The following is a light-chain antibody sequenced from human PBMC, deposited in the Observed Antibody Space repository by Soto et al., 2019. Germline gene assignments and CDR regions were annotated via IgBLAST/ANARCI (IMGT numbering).Light chain of an antibody. CDR3: QQYNNWPPSVT. CDR1: QSVSSN. J-gene: IGKJ1*01. Sequence: EIVMTQSPATLSVSPGERATLSCRASQSVSSNLAWYQQKPGQAPRLLIYGASTRATGIPARFSGSGSGTEFTLTISSLQSEDFAVYYCQQYNNWPPSVTFGQGTKVEIK. CDR2: GAS. V-gene: IGKV3-15*01.